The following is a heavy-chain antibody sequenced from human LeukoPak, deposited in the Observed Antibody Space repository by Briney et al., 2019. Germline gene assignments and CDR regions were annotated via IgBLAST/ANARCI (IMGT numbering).Heavy chain of an antibody. D-gene: IGHD4-17*01. J-gene: IGHJ6*03. CDR3: ARAPHLTVTTDYYYMDV. V-gene: IGHV4-59*01. CDR2: IYYSGST. CDR1: GGSISSYY. Sequence: SETLSLTCTVSGGSISSYYWSWIRQPPGKGLEWIGYIYYSGSTNYNPSLKSRVTISVDTSKNQFSLKPSSVTAADTAVYYCARAPHLTVTTDYYYMDVWGKGTTVTVSS.